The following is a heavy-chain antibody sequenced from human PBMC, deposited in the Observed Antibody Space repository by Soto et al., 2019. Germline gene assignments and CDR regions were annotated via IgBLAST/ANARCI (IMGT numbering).Heavy chain of an antibody. V-gene: IGHV4-34*01. CDR1: GGSFSGYY. D-gene: IGHD6-19*01. CDR3: ARGRSAVAGVYFDY. CDR2: INHSGST. J-gene: IGHJ4*02. Sequence: QVQLQQWGAGLLKPSETLSLTCAVYGGSFSGYYWSWIRQPPGKGLEWIGEINHSGSTNYNPSLKSRVTISVDTSKNQFSLKLSSVTAADTAVYYCARGRSAVAGVYFDYWGQGTLVTVSS.